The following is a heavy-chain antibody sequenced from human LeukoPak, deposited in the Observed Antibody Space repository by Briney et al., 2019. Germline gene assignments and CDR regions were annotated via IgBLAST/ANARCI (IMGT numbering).Heavy chain of an antibody. CDR2: ISSSSSYI. CDR3: ARGLGSYMDV. J-gene: IGHJ6*03. CDR1: GFTFSSYG. V-gene: IGHV3-21*01. Sequence: GGSLRLSCAASGFTFSSYGMNWVRQAPGKGLEWVSSISSSSSYIYYADSVKGRFTLSRDNAKNSLYLQMNSLRAEDTAVYYCARGLGSYMDVWGKGTTVIVSS.